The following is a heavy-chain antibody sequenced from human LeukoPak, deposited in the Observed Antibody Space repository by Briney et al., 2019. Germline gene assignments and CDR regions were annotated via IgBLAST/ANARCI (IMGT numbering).Heavy chain of an antibody. CDR3: ARSNGLPPGVVVPAAHDY. CDR2: ISSSSSYI. J-gene: IGHJ4*02. Sequence: PGGSLRLSCAASGFTFSSYSMNWVRQAPGKGLEWVSSISSSSSYIYYADSVKGRFTISRDNAKNSLYLQMNSLRAEDTAVYYCARSNGLPPGVVVPAAHDYWGQGTLVTVSS. D-gene: IGHD2-2*01. CDR1: GFTFSSYS. V-gene: IGHV3-21*01.